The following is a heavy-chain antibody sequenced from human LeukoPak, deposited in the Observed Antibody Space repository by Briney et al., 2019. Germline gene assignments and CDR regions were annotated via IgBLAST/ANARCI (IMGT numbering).Heavy chain of an antibody. D-gene: IGHD5-18*01. CDR1: GYTFTGYY. V-gene: IGHV1-2*02. J-gene: IGHJ4*02. CDR3: ARAPVLDTAMAPWGY. Sequence: GESLKVSCKASGYTFTGYYMHWVRQAPGQGLEWMGWINPNSGGTNYAQKFQGRVTMTRDTSISTAYMELSRLRSDDTAVYYCARAPVLDTAMAPWGYWGQGTLVTVSS. CDR2: INPNSGGT.